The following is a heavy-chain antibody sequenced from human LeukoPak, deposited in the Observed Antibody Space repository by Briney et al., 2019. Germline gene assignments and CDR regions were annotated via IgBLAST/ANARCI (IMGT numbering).Heavy chain of an antibody. J-gene: IGHJ6*02. Sequence: ASVKVSSKASGYTFTDYYMYWVRQAPGQGLEWMGWINPNSGGTNYAQKFQGRVTMTTDTSISAAYMEVSRLRSDDTAVYYCARVRIGQQLDNNYSYAMDVWGQGTTVTVSS. V-gene: IGHV1-2*02. D-gene: IGHD6-13*01. CDR2: INPNSGGT. CDR3: ARVRIGQQLDNNYSYAMDV. CDR1: GYTFTDYY.